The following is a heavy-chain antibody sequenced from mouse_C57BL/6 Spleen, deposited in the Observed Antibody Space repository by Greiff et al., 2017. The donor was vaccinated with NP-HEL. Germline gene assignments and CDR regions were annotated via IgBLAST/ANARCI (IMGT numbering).Heavy chain of an antibody. CDR3: ARHYGYDGGYYFDY. Sequence: EVMLVESGGGLVKPGGSLKLSCAASGFTFSSYTMSWVRQTPEKRLEWVATISGGGGNTYYPDSVKGRFTISRDNAKNTLYLQMSSLRSEDTALYYCARHYGYDGGYYFDYWGQGTTLTVSS. J-gene: IGHJ2*01. CDR2: ISGGGGNT. V-gene: IGHV5-9*01. CDR1: GFTFSSYT. D-gene: IGHD2-2*01.